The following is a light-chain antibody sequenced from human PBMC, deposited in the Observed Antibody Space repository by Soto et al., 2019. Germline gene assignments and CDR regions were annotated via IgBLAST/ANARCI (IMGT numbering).Light chain of an antibody. Sequence: QSALTQPASVSGSPGQSITISCTGTSSDVGGYNYVSWYQQHPGKAPKLMIYEVNNRPSGVSNRFSGSKSGNTASLTISGLQAEDEADYYCNSYTSGSTYVFGTGTQLTVL. V-gene: IGLV2-14*01. CDR2: EVN. J-gene: IGLJ1*01. CDR1: SSDVGGYNY. CDR3: NSYTSGSTYV.